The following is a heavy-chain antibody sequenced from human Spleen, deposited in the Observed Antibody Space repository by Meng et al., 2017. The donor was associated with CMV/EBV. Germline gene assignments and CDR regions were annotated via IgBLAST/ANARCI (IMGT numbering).Heavy chain of an antibody. CDR2: ISDSGGNT. J-gene: IGHJ4*02. V-gene: IGHV3-23*01. CDR3: AKSRNGYGGEDH. D-gene: IGHD5-12*01. CDR1: GFTFSTYG. Sequence: GESLKISCAASGFTFSTYGMHWVRQARGKGLGWVSTISDSGGNTYYPDSVKGRFTISRDNSNKTVYLQMNRLRAEDTAIYYCAKSRNGYGGEDHWGQGMLVTVSS.